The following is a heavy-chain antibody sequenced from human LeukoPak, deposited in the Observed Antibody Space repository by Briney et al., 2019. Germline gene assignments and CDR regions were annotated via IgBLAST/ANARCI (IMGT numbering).Heavy chain of an antibody. J-gene: IGHJ4*02. V-gene: IGHV7-4-1*02. CDR3: ARDLPYDSSGYSKGGFDY. CDR2: INTNTGNP. Sequence: ASVKVSCKASGYTFTSYAMNWVRQAPGQGLEWMGWINTNTGNPTYAQGFTGRFVFSLDTSVNTAYLQISSLKAEDAAVYYCARDLPYDSSGYSKGGFDYWGQGTLVTVSS. D-gene: IGHD3-22*01. CDR1: GYTFTSYA.